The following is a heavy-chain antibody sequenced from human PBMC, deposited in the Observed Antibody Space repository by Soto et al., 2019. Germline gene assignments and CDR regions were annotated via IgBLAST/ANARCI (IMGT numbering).Heavy chain of an antibody. J-gene: IGHJ4*02. CDR2: IYYSGST. CDR1: GGSISSSSYY. CDR3: ARGGDGRFR. Sequence: PSETLSLTCTVSGGSISSSSYYWGWIRQPPGKGLEWIGYIYYSGSTNYNPSLKSRVTISVDTSKNQFSLKVSSVTAADTAVYYCARGGDGRFRWGQGTLVTVSS. V-gene: IGHV4-61*05. D-gene: IGHD2-21*02.